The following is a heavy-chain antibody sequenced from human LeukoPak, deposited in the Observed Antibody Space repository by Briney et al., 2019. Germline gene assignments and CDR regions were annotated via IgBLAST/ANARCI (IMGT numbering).Heavy chain of an antibody. V-gene: IGHV4-39*01. CDR1: GVSLSSRIYY. CDR2: ISYSGTT. J-gene: IGHJ4*02. Sequence: SETLSLTCAVSGVSLSSRIYYWGWVRQPPGKGLEWLGCISYSGTTYYIPSLKSRVTISVDASKSQMSLNLNSVTAADTAVYYCARHTTQGFCSGSSCHDVFDSWGQGILVTVSS. D-gene: IGHD2-15*01. CDR3: ARHTTQGFCSGSSCHDVFDS.